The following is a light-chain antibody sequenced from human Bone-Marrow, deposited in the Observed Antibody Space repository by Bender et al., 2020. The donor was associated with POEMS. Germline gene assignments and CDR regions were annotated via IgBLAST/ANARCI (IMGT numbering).Light chain of an antibody. V-gene: IGLV2-23*02. Sequence: QSALTQPASVSGSPGQSITISCAGTSSDVGSYRLVSWYQQHPDKAPKFLIYDVTKRPSGVSNRFSGFKSGNTASLTISGLQAEDEADYFCCSYAGSSTWVFGGGTKLTVL. CDR2: DVT. J-gene: IGLJ3*02. CDR3: CSYAGSSTWV. CDR1: SSDVGSYRL.